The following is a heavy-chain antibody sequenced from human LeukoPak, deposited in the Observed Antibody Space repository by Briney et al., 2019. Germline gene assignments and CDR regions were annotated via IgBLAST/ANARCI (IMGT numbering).Heavy chain of an antibody. D-gene: IGHD3-3*01. J-gene: IGHJ4*02. V-gene: IGHV4-59*08. Sequence: SETLSLTCTVSGGSISSYYWSWIRQPRGKGLEWIGCIYYSGSTNYNPSLKSRVTISVDTSKNQFSLKLSSVTAADTAVYYCARLTGPFYDFWSGYFDYWGQGTLVTVSS. CDR2: IYYSGST. CDR1: GGSISSYY. CDR3: ARLTGPFYDFWSGYFDY.